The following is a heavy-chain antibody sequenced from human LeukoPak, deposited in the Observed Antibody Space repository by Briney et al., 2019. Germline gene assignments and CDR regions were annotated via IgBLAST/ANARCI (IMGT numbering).Heavy chain of an antibody. CDR1: GFTVSSNY. V-gene: IGHV3-53*01. Sequence: GGSLRLSCAASGFTVSSNYMSWVRQAPGKGLEWVSVIYSGGSTYYADSVKGRFTISRDNSKNTLYLQMNSLRAEDTAVYYCARDSSGLHRDQHFDYWGQGTLVTVSS. D-gene: IGHD6-19*01. CDR2: IYSGGST. CDR3: ARDSSGLHRDQHFDY. J-gene: IGHJ4*02.